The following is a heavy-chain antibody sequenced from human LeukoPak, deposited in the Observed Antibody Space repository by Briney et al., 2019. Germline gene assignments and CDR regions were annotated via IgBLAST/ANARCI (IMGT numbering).Heavy chain of an antibody. CDR1: GGSISSGGYY. D-gene: IGHD2-2*01. Sequence: PSQTLSLTCTVSGGSISSGGYYWSWIRQHPGKGLEWIGYIYYSGSTNYNPSLKSRVTISVDTSKNQFSLKLSSVTAADTAVYYCASLYCSSTSCRGDYWGQGTLVTVSS. CDR2: IYYSGST. CDR3: ASLYCSSTSCRGDY. J-gene: IGHJ4*02. V-gene: IGHV4-31*03.